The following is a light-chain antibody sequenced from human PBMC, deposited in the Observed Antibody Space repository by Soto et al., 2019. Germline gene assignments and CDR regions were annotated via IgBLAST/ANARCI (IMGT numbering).Light chain of an antibody. V-gene: IGKV1-5*03. CDR2: KAY. CDR1: QSLVNY. Sequence: DIQMTQSPSTLSAPGGGRVTITCRASQSLVNYLAWYQHKPGKAANLLIYKAYNLESVGPSRFSGSGSGTEISLTISSLQPEDFATYYCQQYNTYPLTVGGGTKV. J-gene: IGKJ4*01. CDR3: QQYNTYPLT.